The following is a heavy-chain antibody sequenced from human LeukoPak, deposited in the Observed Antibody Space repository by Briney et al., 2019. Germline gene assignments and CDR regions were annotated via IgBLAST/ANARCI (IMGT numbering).Heavy chain of an antibody. Sequence: PGGSLRLSCATSAFTFRSYGMHWVRQAPDKGLEWVAFIRYDGSNKYYTDSVKGRFTISRDNSKNTLYLQMNSLRAEDTAVYYCAGDHYYSHSSGSLSFLKRGDYFDYWGQGTLVTVSS. CDR3: AGDHYYSHSSGSLSFLKRGDYFDY. CDR2: IRYDGSNK. J-gene: IGHJ4*02. D-gene: IGHD3-22*01. CDR1: AFTFRSYG. V-gene: IGHV3-30*02.